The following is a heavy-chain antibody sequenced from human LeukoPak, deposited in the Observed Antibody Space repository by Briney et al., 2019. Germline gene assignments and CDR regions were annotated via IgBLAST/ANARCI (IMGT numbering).Heavy chain of an antibody. CDR1: GGSISTFY. Sequence: PSATLSLTCTVSGGSISTFYWSWIRQPPGKGLEWIGFIYYSGSTNFNPSLKSRVTISVDTSKYQFSLQLNSVTAADTAVYYCARLVPPYSSSWYDYWGQGTLVTVSS. D-gene: IGHD6-13*01. CDR3: ARLVPPYSSSWYDY. CDR2: IYYSGST. J-gene: IGHJ4*02. V-gene: IGHV4-59*08.